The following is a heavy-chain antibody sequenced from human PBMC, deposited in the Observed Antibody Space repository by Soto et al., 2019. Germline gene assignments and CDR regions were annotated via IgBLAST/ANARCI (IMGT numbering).Heavy chain of an antibody. CDR2: IYYSGST. J-gene: IGHJ5*02. CDR1: GGSISSSSYY. V-gene: IGHV4-39*01. Sequence: QLQLQESGPGLVKPSETLSLTCTVSGGSISSSSYYWGWIRQPPGKGLEWIGSIYYSGSTYYNPSLKSRVAISVDTSKNQFSLKLSSVTAADTAVYYCAGIVATILVYWFDPWGQGTLVTVSS. CDR3: AGIVATILVYWFDP. D-gene: IGHD5-12*01.